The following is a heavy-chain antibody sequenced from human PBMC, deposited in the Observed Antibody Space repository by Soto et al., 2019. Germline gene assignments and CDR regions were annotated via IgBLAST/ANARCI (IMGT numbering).Heavy chain of an antibody. V-gene: IGHV3-30*18. J-gene: IGHJ4*02. D-gene: IGHD3-16*01. CDR1: GFTFSSYG. Sequence: QVQLVESGGGVVQPGRSLRLSCAASGFTFSSYGMHWVRQAPGKGLEWVAGISYDGSNKYYADSVKGRFTISRDNSKNTLYMQMNSVRGEDTAVYYCAKDVTPYREGGIDYWGQGNLVTVSS. CDR3: AKDVTPYREGGIDY. CDR2: ISYDGSNK.